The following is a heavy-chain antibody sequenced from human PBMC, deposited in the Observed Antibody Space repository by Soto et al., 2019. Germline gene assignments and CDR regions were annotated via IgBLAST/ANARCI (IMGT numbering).Heavy chain of an antibody. CDR1: GYTFTSYG. CDR3: ARVRAYSGYDSCFDY. J-gene: IGHJ4*02. D-gene: IGHD5-12*01. Sequence: VASVKVSCKASGYTFTSYGISWVRQAPGQGLEWMGWISAYNGNTNYAQKLQGRVTMTTDTSTSTAYMELRSLRSDDTAVYYCARVRAYSGYDSCFDYWGQGTLVTVSS. V-gene: IGHV1-18*01. CDR2: ISAYNGNT.